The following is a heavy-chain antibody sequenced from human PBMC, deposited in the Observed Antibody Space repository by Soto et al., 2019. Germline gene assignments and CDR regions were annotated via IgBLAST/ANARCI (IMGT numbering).Heavy chain of an antibody. Sequence: GGSLRLSCTASGFTFGDYAMIWVRQAPGKGLEWVGYISSKTYGGTTDYAASVKGRFTISRDDSKSVVYLQMNSLKSEDTAIYYCTRLRPERRGCCSGGSCYPFDYWGQGTQVTVSS. CDR3: TRLRPERRGCCSGGSCYPFDY. J-gene: IGHJ4*02. D-gene: IGHD2-15*01. CDR1: GFTFGDYA. V-gene: IGHV3-49*04. CDR2: ISSKTYGGTT.